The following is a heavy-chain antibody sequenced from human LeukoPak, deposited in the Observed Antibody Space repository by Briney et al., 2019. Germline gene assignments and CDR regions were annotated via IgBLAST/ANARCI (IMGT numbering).Heavy chain of an antibody. V-gene: IGHV4-61*01. CDR1: GGSVSSGSYY. D-gene: IGHD6-19*01. J-gene: IGHJ4*02. Sequence: PSETLSLTCTVSGGSVSSGSYYWSWIRQPPGKGLEWIGYIYYSGSTNYNPSLKSRVTISVDTSKNQFSLKLSSVTAADTAVYYCARVRDSSGWYGGDYWSQGTLVTVSS. CDR2: IYYSGST. CDR3: ARVRDSSGWYGGDY.